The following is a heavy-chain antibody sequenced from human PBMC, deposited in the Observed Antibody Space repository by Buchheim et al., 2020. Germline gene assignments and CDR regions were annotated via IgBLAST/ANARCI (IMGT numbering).Heavy chain of an antibody. D-gene: IGHD4-11*01. J-gene: IGHJ6*02. CDR3: AKDHDYSNYEYYYYGMDV. CDR1: GFTFSSYA. CDR2: ISGSGGST. V-gene: IGHV3-23*04. Sequence: EVQLVESGGGLVQPGGSLRLSCAASGFTFSSYAMSWVRQAPGKGLEWVSAISGSGGSTYYADSVKGRFTIHRDNSKNTLYLQMNSLRAEDTAVYYCAKDHDYSNYEYYYYGMDVWGQGTT.